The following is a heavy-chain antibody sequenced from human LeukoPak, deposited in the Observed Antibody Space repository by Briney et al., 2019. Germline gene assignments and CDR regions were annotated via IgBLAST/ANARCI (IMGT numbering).Heavy chain of an antibody. CDR2: IHGDGDNI. D-gene: IGHD1-26*01. CDR1: GFPFSSYA. Sequence: PGGSLRLSCAASGFPFSSYAMYWVRQAPGKGLVWVARIHGDGDNISYADSVRGRFTISRDNAKDTLYLHMNSPRPEDTAVYYCARAQVGAPTDLWGQGALVTVSS. CDR3: ARAQVGAPTDL. J-gene: IGHJ5*02. V-gene: IGHV3-74*01.